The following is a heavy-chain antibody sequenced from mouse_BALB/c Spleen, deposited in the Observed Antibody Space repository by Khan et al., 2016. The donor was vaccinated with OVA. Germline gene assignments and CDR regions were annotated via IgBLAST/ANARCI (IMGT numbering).Heavy chain of an antibody. V-gene: IGHV2-2*02. CDR1: GFSLNNYS. Sequence: QVQLKQSGPGLVQPSQSLPITCTVSGFSLNNYSVHWVRQSPGKGLEWLGVIWSAGSTDYNAAFISRLTISKDNSRSQVFSKMNRLQPNDTAIYXCARRGYDYGRGALFAYWGQGTLVTVSA. J-gene: IGHJ3*01. D-gene: IGHD2-4*01. CDR2: IWSAGST. CDR3: ARRGYDYGRGALFAY.